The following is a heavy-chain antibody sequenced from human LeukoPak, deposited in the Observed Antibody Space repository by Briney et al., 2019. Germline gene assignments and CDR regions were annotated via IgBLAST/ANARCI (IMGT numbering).Heavy chain of an antibody. CDR1: GGAIISYY. CDR2: IYPTGNT. D-gene: IGHD2-21*01. Sequence: PSETLSLTCSVSGGAIISYYWSWIRQPAGKGPEWIGRIYPTGNTDYNPSLKTRVTMSTDLSKKQFSLRLRSVTAADTAVYYCAGLKFYCRPGYSPGYYMGVWGKGTAVTVSS. V-gene: IGHV4-4*07. J-gene: IGHJ6*03. CDR3: AGLKFYCRPGYSPGYYMGV.